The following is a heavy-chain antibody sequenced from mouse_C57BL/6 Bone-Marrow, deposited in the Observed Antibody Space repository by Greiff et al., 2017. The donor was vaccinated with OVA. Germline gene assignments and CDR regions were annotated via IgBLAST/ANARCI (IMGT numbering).Heavy chain of an antibody. CDR1: GYSITSGYY. J-gene: IGHJ2*01. CDR2: ISYDGSN. Sequence: EVKLMESGPGLVKPSQSLSLTCSVTGYSITSGYYWNWIRQFPGNKLEWMGYISYDGSNNYNPSLKNRISITRDTSKNQFFLKLNSVTTEDTATYYCARGNGKGPFDYWGQGTTLTVSS. CDR3: ARGNGKGPFDY. V-gene: IGHV3-6*01. D-gene: IGHD2-1*01.